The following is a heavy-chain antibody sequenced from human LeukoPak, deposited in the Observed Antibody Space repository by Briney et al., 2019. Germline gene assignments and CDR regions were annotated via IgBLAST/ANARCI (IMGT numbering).Heavy chain of an antibody. CDR2: IYPGDSDT. Sequence: GESLKISCKGSGYSFTSYWIGWVRQMPGKGLEWMGIIYPGDSDTRYSPSFQGQVTISADKSISTAYLQWSSLKASDAAMYYCARAPDYSGYDYYYYGMDVWGQGTTVTVSS. CDR3: ARAPDYSGYDYYYYGMDV. CDR1: GYSFTSYW. D-gene: IGHD5-12*01. J-gene: IGHJ6*02. V-gene: IGHV5-51*01.